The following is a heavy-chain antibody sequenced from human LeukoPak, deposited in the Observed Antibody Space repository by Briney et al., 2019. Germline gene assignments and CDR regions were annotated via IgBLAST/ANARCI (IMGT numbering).Heavy chain of an antibody. CDR2: IYYSGST. V-gene: IGHV4-39*07. CDR1: GGSISGSTYY. Sequence: KTSETLSLTCSVSGGSISGSTYYWGWIRQPPGKGLEWIGSIYYSGSTYYNPSLKSRVTISVDTSKNQFSLKLSSMTAADTAVYYCARDCQPRNWNDPRDYYGMDVWGQGTTVTVSS. D-gene: IGHD1-20*01. J-gene: IGHJ6*02. CDR3: ARDCQPRNWNDPRDYYGMDV.